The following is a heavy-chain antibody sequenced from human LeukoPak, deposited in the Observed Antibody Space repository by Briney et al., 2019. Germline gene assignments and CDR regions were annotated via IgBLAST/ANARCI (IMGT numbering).Heavy chain of an antibody. Sequence: ASVKVSCKASGYTFTSYGISWVRQAPGQGLEWMGWISAYNGNTNYAQKLQGRVTMTTDTSTSTAYMELRILRSDDSAAYYCARDPWGTMVPTPGPFDYWGQGTLVTVSS. D-gene: IGHD4/OR15-4a*01. V-gene: IGHV1-18*01. CDR2: ISAYNGNT. CDR3: ARDPWGTMVPTPGPFDY. CDR1: GYTFTSYG. J-gene: IGHJ4*02.